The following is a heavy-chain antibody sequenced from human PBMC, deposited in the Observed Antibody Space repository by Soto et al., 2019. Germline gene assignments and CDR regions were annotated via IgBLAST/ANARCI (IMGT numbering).Heavy chain of an antibody. Sequence: ASVKVSCKTSGYTFSNYGITWVRQAPGQPLEWLGWISLYSDGTNYAQKLQGRVSMSTDTSTTTAYMALRSLRSDDTAVYYCARVVPGAEAWFGPWGQGTLVTVSS. CDR2: ISLYSDGT. V-gene: IGHV1-18*01. CDR3: ARVVPGAEAWFGP. D-gene: IGHD2-2*01. CDR1: GYTFSNYG. J-gene: IGHJ5*02.